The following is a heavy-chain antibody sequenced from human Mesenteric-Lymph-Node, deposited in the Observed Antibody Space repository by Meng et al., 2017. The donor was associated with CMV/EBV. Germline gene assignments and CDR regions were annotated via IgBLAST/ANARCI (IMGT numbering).Heavy chain of an antibody. D-gene: IGHD1-14*01. Sequence: GESLKISCAASGFTFNNYAMSWVRQAPGKGLEWVSGISGSGTTTYYADSLKGRFTISRDTSKNTVFLEMNSLRAEDTAVYFCAKGGGNWRYYHMDVWGQGTAVIVSS. V-gene: IGHV3-23*01. J-gene: IGHJ6*02. CDR3: AKGGGNWRYYHMDV. CDR2: ISGSGTTT. CDR1: GFTFNNYA.